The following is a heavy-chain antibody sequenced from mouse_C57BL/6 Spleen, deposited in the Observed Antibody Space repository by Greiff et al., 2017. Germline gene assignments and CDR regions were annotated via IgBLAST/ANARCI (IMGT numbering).Heavy chain of an antibody. CDR2: IYPGDGDT. V-gene: IGHV1-82*01. J-gene: IGHJ4*01. Sequence: VQLQQSGPELVKPGASVKISCKASGYAFSSSWMNWVKQRPGKGLEWIGRIYPGDGDTNYNGKFKGKATLTADKSSSTAYMQLSSLTSEDSAVYFCARSGPQFYAMDYWGQGTSVTVSS. D-gene: IGHD3-1*01. CDR3: ARSGPQFYAMDY. CDR1: GYAFSSSW.